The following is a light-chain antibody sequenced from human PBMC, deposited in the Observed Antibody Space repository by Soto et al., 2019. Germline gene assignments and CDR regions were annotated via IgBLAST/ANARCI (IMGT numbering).Light chain of an antibody. CDR1: SSNIGSNY. J-gene: IGLJ1*01. V-gene: IGLV1-47*02. CDR3: AAWDDSLRGV. CDR2: SNN. Sequence: QSVLTQPPSASGTPGQRVTISCSGSSSNIGSNYVYWYQQLPGTAPKLLIHSNNQRPSGVPDRFSGSKSGTSASLAISGLRSEDEADYYCAAWDDSLRGVFGTGTKVTVL.